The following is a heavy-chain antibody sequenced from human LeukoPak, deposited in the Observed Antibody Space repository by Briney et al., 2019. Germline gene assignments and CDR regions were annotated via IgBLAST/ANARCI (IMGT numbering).Heavy chain of an antibody. CDR3: TSQTYGGNGRYYSDN. J-gene: IGHJ4*02. D-gene: IGHD3-10*01. V-gene: IGHV3-23*01. CDR1: GFTFSTYT. CDR2: INNSGGTT. Sequence: GGSLRLSCATSGFTFSTYTMTWVRQAPGKGLEWVAIINNSGGTTYYADSVRGRFTVSRYNSRNTLYLQLESLRAEDTAVYYCTSQTYGGNGRYYSDNWGQGTLATVSS.